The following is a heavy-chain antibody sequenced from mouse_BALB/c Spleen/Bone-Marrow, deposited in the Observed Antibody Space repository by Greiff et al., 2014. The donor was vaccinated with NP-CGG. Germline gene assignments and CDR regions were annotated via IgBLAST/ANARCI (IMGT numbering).Heavy chain of an antibody. CDR1: GYSSTSYY. Sequence: EVKLQESGPELMKPGASVKISCKASGYSSTSYYMHWVKQSHGKSLEWIGYIDPFNGGTSYNQKFKGKATLTVDKSSSTAYMHLSSLTSEDSAVYYCAPLSRYFDVWGAGTTVTVSS. CDR2: IDPFNGGT. D-gene: IGHD6-2*01. J-gene: IGHJ1*01. V-gene: IGHV1S135*01. CDR3: APLSRYFDV.